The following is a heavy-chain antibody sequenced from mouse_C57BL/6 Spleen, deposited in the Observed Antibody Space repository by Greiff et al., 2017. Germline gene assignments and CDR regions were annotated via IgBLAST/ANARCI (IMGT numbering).Heavy chain of an antibody. CDR2: IDPETGGT. Sequence: VQLQESGAELVRPGASVTLSCKASGYTFTDYEMHWVKQTPVHGLEWIGAIDPETGGTAYNQKFKGKAILTADKSSSTAYMELRSLTSEDSAVYYCTRRKGPYYSNLYAMDYWGQGTSVTVSS. CDR1: GYTFTDYE. CDR3: TRRKGPYYSNLYAMDY. D-gene: IGHD2-5*01. V-gene: IGHV1-15*01. J-gene: IGHJ4*01.